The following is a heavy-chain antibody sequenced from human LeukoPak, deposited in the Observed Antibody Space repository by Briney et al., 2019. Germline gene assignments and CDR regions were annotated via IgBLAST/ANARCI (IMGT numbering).Heavy chain of an antibody. CDR1: GGSISSYY. V-gene: IGHV4-34*01. J-gene: IGHJ4*02. CDR3: ARSTYYFDY. CDR2: INHSGST. Sequence: SETLSLTCTVSGGSISSYYWSWIRQPPGKGLEWIGEINHSGSTNYNPSLKSRVTISVDTSKNQFSLKLSPVTAADTAVYYCARSTYYFDYWGQGTLVTVSS.